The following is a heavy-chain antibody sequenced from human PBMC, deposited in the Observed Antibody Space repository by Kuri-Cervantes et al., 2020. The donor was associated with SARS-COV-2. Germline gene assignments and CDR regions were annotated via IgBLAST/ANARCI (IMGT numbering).Heavy chain of an antibody. D-gene: IGHD3-22*01. Sequence: GGSLRLSCAASGFTFSSYDMHWVRQATGKGLEWVSAIGTAGDTYYPGSVKGRFTISRENAKNALYLQMNSLRAENTAVYYCARDSGYYDSDYWGQGTLVTVSS. J-gene: IGHJ4*02. V-gene: IGHV3-13*04. CDR3: ARDSGYYDSDY. CDR2: IGTAGDT. CDR1: GFTFSSYD.